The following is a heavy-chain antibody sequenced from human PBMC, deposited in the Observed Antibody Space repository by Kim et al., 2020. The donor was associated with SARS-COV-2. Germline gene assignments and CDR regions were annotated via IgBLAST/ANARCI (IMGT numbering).Heavy chain of an antibody. J-gene: IGHJ4*02. Sequence: YADSVKGRFTISRDNSKNTLYLQMNSLRAEDTAVYYCAKRDYDSTANDYWGQGTLVTVSS. V-gene: IGHV3-23*01. D-gene: IGHD3-22*01. CDR3: AKRDYDSTANDY.